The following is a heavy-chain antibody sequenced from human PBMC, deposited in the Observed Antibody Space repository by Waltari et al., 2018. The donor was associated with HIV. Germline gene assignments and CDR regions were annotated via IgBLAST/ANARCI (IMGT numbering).Heavy chain of an antibody. Sequence: QVQLQQWGAGLLKPSETLSLPGAVYGGSLRGYVLTGIRQPPGKGLQWIADIYHSGAANYNPSLKSRVTISVDTSKNQFSLKLRSVTAADTAVYYCARLRWDASFYYGLDVWGQGTTVTVSS. D-gene: IGHD4-17*01. CDR2: IYHSGAA. J-gene: IGHJ6*02. V-gene: IGHV4-34*02. CDR1: GGSLRGYV. CDR3: ARLRWDASFYYGLDV.